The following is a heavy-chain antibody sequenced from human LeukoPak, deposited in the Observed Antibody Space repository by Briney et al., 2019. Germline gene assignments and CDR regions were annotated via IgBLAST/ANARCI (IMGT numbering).Heavy chain of an antibody. V-gene: IGHV4-4*07. CDR1: GDSISRYY. Sequence: SETLSLTCSVSGDSISRYYWNWIRQPAGRGLEWIRRIFTGGFINYNPSLSSRVTVPLDTSKNQVSLKLTSVTAADTAVYYCARHSMLSSTYFGVSDIWGQGTTVTVSS. D-gene: IGHD6-13*01. CDR2: IFTGGFI. J-gene: IGHJ3*02. CDR3: ARHSMLSSTYFGVSDI.